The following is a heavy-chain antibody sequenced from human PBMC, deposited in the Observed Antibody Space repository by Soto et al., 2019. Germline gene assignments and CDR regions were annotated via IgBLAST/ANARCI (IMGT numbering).Heavy chain of an antibody. J-gene: IGHJ4*02. Sequence: SETLSLTCIVSGGSISSGDYYWSWIRQHPGKGPEWIGYIYYSGSAYYNPSLKSRVSMSVDTSKNQFSLKLSSVTAADTAIYFCARDASSNWPYFDYWGQGTLVTVSS. CDR2: IYYSGSA. CDR3: ARDASSNWPYFDY. D-gene: IGHD6-13*01. CDR1: GGSISSGDYY. V-gene: IGHV4-31*03.